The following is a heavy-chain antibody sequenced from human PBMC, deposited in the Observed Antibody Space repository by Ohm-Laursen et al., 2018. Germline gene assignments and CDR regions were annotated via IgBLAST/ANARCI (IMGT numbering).Heavy chain of an antibody. CDR3: ARRSHLRDPPY. J-gene: IGHJ4*02. V-gene: IGHV4-39*01. CDR2: FYYPGTT. Sequence: SDTLSLTCTVSGGSISSSGYYWAWIRQPPGKGLEWIGSFYYPGTTVYNPSLTSRVAVSIDTSKNQFSLQVTSVTASDTAVYFCARRSHLRDPPYWGQGILVTVSS. D-gene: IGHD5-24*01. CDR1: GGSISSSGYY.